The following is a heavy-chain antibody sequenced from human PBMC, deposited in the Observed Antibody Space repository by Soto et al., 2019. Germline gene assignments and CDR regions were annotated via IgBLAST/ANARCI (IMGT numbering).Heavy chain of an antibody. CDR3: ARGRKAAAGRILVDY. V-gene: IGHV4-4*02. CDR2: IYHSGST. J-gene: IGHJ4*02. Sequence: SETLSLTCAVSSGSISSSNWWSWVRQPPGKGLEWIGEIYHSGSTNYNPSLKSRVTISVDKSKNQFSLKLSSVTAADTAVYYYARGRKAAAGRILVDYWGQGPLVTVSS. CDR1: SGSISSSNW. D-gene: IGHD6-13*01.